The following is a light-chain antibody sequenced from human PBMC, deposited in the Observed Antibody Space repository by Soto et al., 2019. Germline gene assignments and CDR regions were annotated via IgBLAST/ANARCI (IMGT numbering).Light chain of an antibody. CDR2: DVS. V-gene: IGLV2-14*01. CDR3: SSYTSSSTYV. CDR1: SSDVGGYNY. J-gene: IGLJ1*01. Sequence: SELAHPAYVSGAHRRSLAITCTETSSDVGGYNYVSWYQQHPGKAPKLIVYDVSNRPSGVSNRFSGSKSGNTASLTISGLQAEDEADYYCSSYTSSSTYVFGTGTKVTVL.